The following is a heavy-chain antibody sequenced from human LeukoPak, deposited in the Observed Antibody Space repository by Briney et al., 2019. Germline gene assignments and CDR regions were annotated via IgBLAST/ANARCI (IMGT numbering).Heavy chain of an antibody. D-gene: IGHD6-19*01. Sequence: SETLSLTCTVSGGSISSYYWSWIRQPAGKGLEWIGRIYTSGSINYIHSLKSRVTMSVDTSKNQFSLKLSSVTAADTAVYYCARGTPYSSGWYPPVRFDYWGQGTLVTVSS. J-gene: IGHJ4*02. CDR1: GGSISSYY. CDR2: IYTSGSI. V-gene: IGHV4-4*07. CDR3: ARGTPYSSGWYPPVRFDY.